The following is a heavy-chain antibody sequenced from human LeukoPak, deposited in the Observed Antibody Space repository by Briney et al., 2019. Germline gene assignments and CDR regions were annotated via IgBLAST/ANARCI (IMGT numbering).Heavy chain of an antibody. CDR1: GFTFSSYS. Sequence: GGSLRLFCAASGFTFSSYSMNWVRQAPGKGLEWVSSISSSSSYIYYADSVKGRFTISRDNAKNSLYLQMNSLRAEDTAVYYCARDRPYSSYFDYWGQGTLVTVSS. V-gene: IGHV3-21*01. J-gene: IGHJ4*02. CDR3: ARDRPYSSYFDY. CDR2: ISSSSSYI. D-gene: IGHD2-21*01.